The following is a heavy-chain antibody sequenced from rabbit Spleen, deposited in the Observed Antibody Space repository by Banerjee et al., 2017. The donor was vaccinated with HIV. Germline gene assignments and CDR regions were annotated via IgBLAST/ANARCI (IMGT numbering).Heavy chain of an antibody. CDR3: ARDLSSVVGWNFHL. J-gene: IGHJ4*01. V-gene: IGHV1S45*01. CDR1: GFSFSDKDV. Sequence: QEQLVESGGGLVKPEGSLPLTCKASGFSFSDKDVMCWVRQAPGKGLEWIACINAYTGKPVYASWAKGLFPISRTSSTTVTLQMTSLTAADTATYFCARDLSSVVGWNFHLWGPAPLVTVS. D-gene: IGHD1-1*01. CDR2: INAYTGKP.